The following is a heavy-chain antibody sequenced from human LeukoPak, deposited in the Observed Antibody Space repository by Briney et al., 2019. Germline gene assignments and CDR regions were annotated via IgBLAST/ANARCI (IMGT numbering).Heavy chain of an antibody. J-gene: IGHJ3*02. CDR2: IIPILGIA. Sequence: EASVKVSCKASGGTFSSYAISWVRQAPGQGLEWMGRIIPILGIANYAQKFQGRVTITADKSTSTAYMELSSLRSEDTAVYYCACGIVGAHDAFDIWGQGTMVTVSS. CDR3: ACGIVGAHDAFDI. CDR1: GGTFSSYA. D-gene: IGHD1-26*01. V-gene: IGHV1-69*04.